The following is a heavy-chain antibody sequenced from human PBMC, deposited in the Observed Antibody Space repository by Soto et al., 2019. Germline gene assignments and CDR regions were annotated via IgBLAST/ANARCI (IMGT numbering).Heavy chain of an antibody. D-gene: IGHD3-22*01. V-gene: IGHV4-39*01. Sequence: SETLSLTCTVSGGSISSSSYYWGWIRQPPGKGLEWIGSIYYSGSTYYNPSLKSRVTISVDTSKNQFSLKLSSVTAADTAVYYCARRSPHFTHSLYDSSYLDNWGQGTLVTVSS. CDR1: GGSISSSSYY. J-gene: IGHJ4*02. CDR2: IYYSGST. CDR3: ARRSPHFTHSLYDSSYLDN.